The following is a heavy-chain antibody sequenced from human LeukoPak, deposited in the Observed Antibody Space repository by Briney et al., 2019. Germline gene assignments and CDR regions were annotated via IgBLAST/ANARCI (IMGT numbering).Heavy chain of an antibody. Sequence: PGGSLRLSCAASGFTFSDYYMTWFRQAPGKGLEWISYITSSGTTVYYADSVKGRFTISRDNARNSLYLQMNSLRAEDTAMYYCAKLFDGWVATASDYWGQGTLVTVSS. CDR3: AKLFDGWVATASDY. J-gene: IGHJ4*02. V-gene: IGHV3-11*04. CDR1: GFTFSDYY. D-gene: IGHD6-13*01. CDR2: ITSSGTTV.